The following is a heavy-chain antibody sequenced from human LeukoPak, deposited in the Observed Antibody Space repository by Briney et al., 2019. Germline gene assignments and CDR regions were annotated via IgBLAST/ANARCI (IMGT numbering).Heavy chain of an antibody. V-gene: IGHV3-7*01. CDR2: IKQDGGEK. CDR1: GFTFSYYW. D-gene: IGHD4-17*01. CDR3: ARDHGDYGGNWFDP. J-gene: IGHJ5*02. Sequence: GGSLRLSCAASGFTFSYYWMTWVRQAPGKGLEWVATIKQDGGEKYYVDSVKGRFTISRDNAKNSLYLQMNSLRAEDTAVYYCARDHGDYGGNWFDPWGQGTLVTVSS.